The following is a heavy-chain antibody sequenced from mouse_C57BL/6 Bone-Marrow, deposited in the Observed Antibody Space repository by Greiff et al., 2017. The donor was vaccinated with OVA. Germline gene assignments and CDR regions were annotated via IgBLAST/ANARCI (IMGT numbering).Heavy chain of an antibody. D-gene: IGHD1-1*01. CDR1: GFTFSDYG. CDR2: ISSGSSTI. Sequence: DVMLVESGGGLVKPGGSLKLSCAASGFTFSDYGMHWVRQAPEKGLAWVAYISSGSSTIYYADTVKGRFTISRDNAKNTLFLQMTSLRSEDTAMYYCARTSSGSSFAWFAYWGQGTLVTVSA. V-gene: IGHV5-17*01. J-gene: IGHJ3*01. CDR3: ARTSSGSSFAWFAY.